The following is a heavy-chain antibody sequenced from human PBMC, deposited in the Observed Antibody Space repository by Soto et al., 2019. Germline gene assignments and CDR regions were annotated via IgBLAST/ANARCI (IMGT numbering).Heavy chain of an antibody. CDR3: ARGGVRYCDWLPRRGVFDY. J-gene: IGHJ4*02. Sequence: SETLSLTCTVSGGSISSSSYYRGWIRQPPGKGPEWIGSIYYSGRTYYSRSLKSRVTISVXTSNNQFSLKLSSVTAADTAVYYSARGGVRYCDWLPRRGVFDYWGQGTLVTVSS. CDR2: IYYSGRT. CDR1: GGSISSSSYY. D-gene: IGHD3-9*01. V-gene: IGHV4-39*07.